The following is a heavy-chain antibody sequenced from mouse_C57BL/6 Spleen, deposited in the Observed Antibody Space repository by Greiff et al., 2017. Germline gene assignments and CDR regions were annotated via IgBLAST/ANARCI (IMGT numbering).Heavy chain of an antibody. CDR1: GYTFTSYW. CDR3: AREYYPYWDFDV. CDR2: IHPNSGST. J-gene: IGHJ1*03. V-gene: IGHV1-64*01. Sequence: QVQLQQPGAELVKPGASVKLSCKASGYTFTSYWMHWVKQRPGQGLEWIGMIHPNSGSTNYNETFKSKATLTVDQSSSTAYMQLSSLTSVDSAVYYCAREYYPYWDFDVGGTGTTVTVSS. D-gene: IGHD1-1*01.